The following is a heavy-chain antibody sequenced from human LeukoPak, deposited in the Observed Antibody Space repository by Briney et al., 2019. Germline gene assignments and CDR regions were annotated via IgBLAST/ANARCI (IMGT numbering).Heavy chain of an antibody. CDR2: IKQDETET. Sequence: GGSLRLSCAASGFSFGTHWMAWVRQPPGAGPEWVANIKQDETETYYADAVRGRFTITRDNAKNSLYLQMDNLRGEDTAVYYCARDSGDRPQAVGYFFDYWGQGSLVTVSS. CDR1: GFSFGTHW. J-gene: IGHJ4*02. CDR3: ARDSGDRPQAVGYFFDY. V-gene: IGHV3-7*01. D-gene: IGHD7-27*01.